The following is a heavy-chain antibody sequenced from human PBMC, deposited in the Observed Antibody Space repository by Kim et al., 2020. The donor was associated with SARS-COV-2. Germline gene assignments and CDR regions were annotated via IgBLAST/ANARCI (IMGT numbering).Heavy chain of an antibody. J-gene: IGHJ5*02. CDR1: GGSISSYY. Sequence: SETLSLTCTVSGGSISSYYWSWIRQPPGKGLEWIGYIYYSGSTNYNPSLKSRVTISVDTSKNQFSLKLSSVTAADTAVYYCARHPLNYYGSGSYVWFDPWGQGTLVTVSS. D-gene: IGHD3-10*01. V-gene: IGHV4-59*08. CDR3: ARHPLNYYGSGSYVWFDP. CDR2: IYYSGST.